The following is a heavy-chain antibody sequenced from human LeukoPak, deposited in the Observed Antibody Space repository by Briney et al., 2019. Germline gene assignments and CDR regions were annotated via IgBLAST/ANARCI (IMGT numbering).Heavy chain of an antibody. V-gene: IGHV3-9*01. J-gene: IGHJ4*02. CDR3: AKASSLGYCSGGSCYYFDY. D-gene: IGHD2-15*01. Sequence: GGSLRLSCAASGFTFDDYAMHLVRQAPGKGLEWVSGISWNSGSIGYADSVKGRFTICRDNAKNSLYLQMNSLRAEDTALYYCAKASSLGYCSGGSCYYFDYWGQGTLVTVSS. CDR1: GFTFDDYA. CDR2: ISWNSGSI.